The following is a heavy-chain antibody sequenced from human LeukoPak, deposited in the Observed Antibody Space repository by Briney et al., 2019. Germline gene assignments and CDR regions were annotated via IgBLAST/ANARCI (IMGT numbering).Heavy chain of an antibody. D-gene: IGHD5/OR15-5a*01. CDR2: ISSTGHNI. J-gene: IGHJ6*02. CDR3: ARDSNVFYGMDV. V-gene: IGHV3-11*01. Sequence: PGGSLRLSCVASGFTFSDYYFNWIRQAPGKGLEWVSYISSTGHNIYYADSVKGRFTISRDNAKNSIYLQMNSLRAEDTAIYYCARDSNVFYGMDVWGQGTTVAVSS. CDR1: GFTFSDYY.